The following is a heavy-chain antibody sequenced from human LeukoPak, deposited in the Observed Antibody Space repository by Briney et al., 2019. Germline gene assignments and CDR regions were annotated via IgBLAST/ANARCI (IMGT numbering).Heavy chain of an antibody. J-gene: IGHJ5*02. CDR3: ARGQVDTTMIIGGWFDH. CDR2: ISPYTGHT. D-gene: IGHD5-18*01. Sequence: ASVKVSCKTYGPGFSSFVIAWVRQAPGQGLEWLGWISPYTGHTNYAPKFRGRVTMTTDTSTRTVYMDLRSLRSDDTAVYYCARGQVDTTMIIGGWFDHWGQGTLVIVSS. V-gene: IGHV1-18*04. CDR1: GPGFSSFV.